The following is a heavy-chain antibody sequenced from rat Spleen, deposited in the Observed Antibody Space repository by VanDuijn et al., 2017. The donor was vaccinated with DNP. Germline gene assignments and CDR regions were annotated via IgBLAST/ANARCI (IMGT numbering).Heavy chain of an antibody. CDR2: ISGDGST. CDR1: GFSLNTYG. D-gene: IGHD1-4*01. J-gene: IGHJ1*01. Sequence: QVQLKESGPGLVQPSQTLSLTCSVSGFSLNTYGVNWVRQPPGKGLEWIATISGDGSTSYNSALKSRLTISRDTSKSQVFLKMSSLQTEDTAMYSCARFPPGYYSYRDWHLDFWGPGTMVTVSS. CDR3: ARFPPGYYSYRDWHLDF. V-gene: IGHV2S12*01.